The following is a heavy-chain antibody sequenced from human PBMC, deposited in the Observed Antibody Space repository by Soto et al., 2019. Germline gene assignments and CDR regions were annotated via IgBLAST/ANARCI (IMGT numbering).Heavy chain of an antibody. Sequence: ASVKVSCKASGYTFTSYGISWVRQAPGQGLEWMGWISAYNGNTNYAQKFQGRVTMTRDTSTSTAYMELMSLTSDDTAVYYCARSQWPRVFDYWGQGTLVTVSS. CDR3: ARSQWPRVFDY. CDR2: ISAYNGNT. J-gene: IGHJ4*02. V-gene: IGHV1-18*01. CDR1: GYTFTSYG. D-gene: IGHD6-19*01.